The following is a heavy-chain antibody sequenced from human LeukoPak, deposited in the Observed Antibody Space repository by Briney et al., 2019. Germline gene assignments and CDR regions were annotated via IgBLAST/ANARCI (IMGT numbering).Heavy chain of an antibody. CDR1: GYSLSSGYY. V-gene: IGHV4-38-2*02. Sequence: SETLSLTCAVSGYSLSSGYYWGWIRPPPGKGLEWIGSIYHSGSTYYNPSLKRRVTISVDTSKNHFSLKLSTVTAAYTAVYYCARDRAAACSVDYWGQGTLVTVSS. D-gene: IGHD6-13*01. J-gene: IGHJ4*02. CDR3: ARDRAAACSVDY. CDR2: IYHSGST.